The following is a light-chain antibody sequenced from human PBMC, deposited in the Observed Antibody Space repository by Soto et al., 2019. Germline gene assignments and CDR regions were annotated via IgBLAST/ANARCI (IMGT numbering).Light chain of an antibody. Sequence: QSALTQPASVSGSPGQSITISCTGSSSDVGGHNYVSWYQQHPGKVPKLMIYEVTKRPSGVSNRFSGSKSGNTASLTISGLQAEDEADYYCDSYTSSSTLVFGTGTKVTVL. J-gene: IGLJ1*01. CDR1: SSDVGGHNY. CDR3: DSYTSSSTLV. CDR2: EVT. V-gene: IGLV2-14*01.